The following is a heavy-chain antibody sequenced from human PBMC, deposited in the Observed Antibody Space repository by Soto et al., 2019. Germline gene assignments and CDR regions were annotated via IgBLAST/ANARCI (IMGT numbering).Heavy chain of an antibody. V-gene: IGHV3-48*01. CDR3: ARDQLYYNDISGRPLNAFDV. CDR1: GFTFRNYG. D-gene: IGHD3-22*01. J-gene: IGHJ3*01. CDR2: IGIGSSTK. Sequence: EVDLVESGGGLVQSGGSLRLSCAASGFTFRNYGMNWVRQAPGKGLEWVSYIGIGSSTKYYADSVKGRFTISRDNAKNSLYLQMNSLRAEDTDVYYCARDQLYYNDISGRPLNAFDVWGQGTMVTGSS.